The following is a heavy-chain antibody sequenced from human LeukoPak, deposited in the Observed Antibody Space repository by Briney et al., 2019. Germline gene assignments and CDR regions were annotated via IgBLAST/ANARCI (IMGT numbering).Heavy chain of an antibody. CDR2: VFYSGTT. V-gene: IGHV4-59*01. CDR3: ASSVGATRFDY. CDR1: SDSINNYY. Sequence: PSETLSLTCTVSSDSINNYYWSWIRQPPGKGLEWIGYVFYSGTTNYNPSLKSRVTISIDTSKNQFSLKLSSVTAADTAVYYCASSVGATRFDYWGQGTPVTVSS. J-gene: IGHJ4*02. D-gene: IGHD1-26*01.